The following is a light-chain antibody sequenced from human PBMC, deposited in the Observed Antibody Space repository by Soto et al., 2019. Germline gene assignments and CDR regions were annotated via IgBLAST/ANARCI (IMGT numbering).Light chain of an antibody. V-gene: IGKV1-33*01. CDR3: QQYEILPT. CDR1: QNINNY. CDR2: DAS. Sequence: DIRMDNNPSEQPRSVEDRVTITCQASQNINNYLNWYQQKPGRAPKLLIYDASNLEAGVPSRFRGSGSGKDFTFTISRLQPEDIATYYCQQYEILPTIAQGTRLENK. J-gene: IGKJ5*01.